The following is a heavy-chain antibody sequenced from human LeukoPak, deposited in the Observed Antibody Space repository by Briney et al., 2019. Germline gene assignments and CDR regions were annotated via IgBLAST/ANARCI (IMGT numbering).Heavy chain of an antibody. J-gene: IGHJ6*03. V-gene: IGHV4-61*05. CDR2: IYYSGST. Sequence: SETLSLTCTVSGGSISSSSYYWGWIRQPPGKGLEWIGYIYYSGSTNYNPSLKSRVTISVDTSKNQFSLKLSSVTAADTAVYYCARGAHWAYYYMDVWGKGTTVTVSS. CDR3: ARGAHWAYYYMDV. D-gene: IGHD3-16*01. CDR1: GGSISSSSYY.